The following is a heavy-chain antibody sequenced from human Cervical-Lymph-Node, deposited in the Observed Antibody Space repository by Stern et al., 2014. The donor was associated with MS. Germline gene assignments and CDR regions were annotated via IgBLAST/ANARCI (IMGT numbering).Heavy chain of an antibody. CDR2: IWYDGSNK. V-gene: IGHV3-33*01. D-gene: IGHD3-9*01. CDR1: GFTFSSYG. Sequence: VQLVESGGGVVQPGRSLRLSCAASGFTFSSYGMHWVRQAPGKGLEWVAVIWYDGSNKYYADSVKGRFTISRENSKNTLYLQMNSLRAEDTAVYYCARTIHVLRYFDWLSGGMDVWGQGTTVTVSS. CDR3: ARTIHVLRYFDWLSGGMDV. J-gene: IGHJ6*02.